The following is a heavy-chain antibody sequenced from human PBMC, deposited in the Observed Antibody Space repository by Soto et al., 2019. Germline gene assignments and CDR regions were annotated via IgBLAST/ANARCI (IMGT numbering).Heavy chain of an antibody. CDR2: INPSGGST. Sequence: GASVKVSCKASGYTFTSYYMHWVRQAPGQGLEWMGIINPSGGSTSYAQKFQGRVTMTRDTSTSTVYMELSSLRSEDTAVYYCARGYSAESFLWFGELFPSPFQHWGQGTLVTVSS. CDR1: GYTFTSYY. J-gene: IGHJ1*01. CDR3: ARGYSAESFLWFGELFPSPFQH. V-gene: IGHV1-46*03. D-gene: IGHD3-10*01.